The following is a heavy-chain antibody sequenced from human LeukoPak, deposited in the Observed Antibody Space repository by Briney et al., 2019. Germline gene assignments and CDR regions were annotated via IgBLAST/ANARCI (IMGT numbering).Heavy chain of an antibody. J-gene: IGHJ3*02. CDR3: ARGDRAYGGNSHDAFDI. CDR2: IIPIFGTA. V-gene: IGHV1-69*13. D-gene: IGHD4-23*01. Sequence: SVKVSCKASGGTFSSYAISWVRQAPGQGLEWMGGIIPIFGTANYAQKFQGRVTITADESASTAYMELSSLRSEDTAVYYCARGDRAYGGNSHDAFDIWGQGTMVTVSS. CDR1: GGTFSSYA.